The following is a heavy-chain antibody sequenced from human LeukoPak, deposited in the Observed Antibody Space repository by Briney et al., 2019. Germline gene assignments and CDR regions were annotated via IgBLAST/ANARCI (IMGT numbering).Heavy chain of an antibody. CDR2: IYYSGST. CDR1: GGSISSYY. Sequence: SETLSLTCTVSGGSISSYYWSWIRQPPGKGLEWIGYIYYSGSTNYNPSLKSRVTISVDTSKNQFSLKLSSVTAADTAVYYCAGAGYYDFWSGLFDYWGQGTLVTVSS. D-gene: IGHD3-3*01. J-gene: IGHJ4*02. CDR3: AGAGYYDFWSGLFDY. V-gene: IGHV4-59*01.